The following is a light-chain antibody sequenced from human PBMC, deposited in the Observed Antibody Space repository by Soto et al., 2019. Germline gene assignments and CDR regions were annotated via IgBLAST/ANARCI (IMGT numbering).Light chain of an antibody. Sequence: EIVLTQSPGTLSFSPGERATLSCRASQSVTSNYLAWYQQKPGQAPRLLIFGASIRDTGIPDRFSGRGSGTVFTLTISRLEPEDFAVYYCQQYGSSPGTLGPGTKVDIK. CDR2: GAS. J-gene: IGKJ1*01. V-gene: IGKV3-20*01. CDR1: QSVTSNY. CDR3: QQYGSSPGT.